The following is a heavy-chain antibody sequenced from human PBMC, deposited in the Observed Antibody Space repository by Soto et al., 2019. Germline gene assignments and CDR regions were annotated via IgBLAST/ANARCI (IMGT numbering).Heavy chain of an antibody. J-gene: IGHJ4*02. V-gene: IGHV3-23*01. CDR1: GFTFNNYA. D-gene: IGHD3-10*01. CDR2: SSGGGDTT. CDR3: AKGRGGSGSLTPRVDF. Sequence: EVQLLDSGGGLVQPGGSLRLSCAASGFTFNNYAMTWVRQAPGKGLEWVSASSGGGDTTSYADSVKGRFTVSRDGSKNTLYLQMSSLRAEDTALYYCAKGRGGSGSLTPRVDFWGQGTLVTVSS.